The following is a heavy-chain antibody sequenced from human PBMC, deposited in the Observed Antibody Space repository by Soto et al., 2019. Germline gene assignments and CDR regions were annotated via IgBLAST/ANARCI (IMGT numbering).Heavy chain of an antibody. CDR2: INWNGGST. Sequence: GGSLRLSCAASGFTFDDYGMSWVRQAPGKGLEWVSGINWNGGSTGYADSVKGRFTISRDNAKNSLYLQMNSLRAEDTALYYCARDNYGSGSRTDAFDIWGQGTMVTVSS. D-gene: IGHD3-10*01. V-gene: IGHV3-20*04. J-gene: IGHJ3*02. CDR3: ARDNYGSGSRTDAFDI. CDR1: GFTFDDYG.